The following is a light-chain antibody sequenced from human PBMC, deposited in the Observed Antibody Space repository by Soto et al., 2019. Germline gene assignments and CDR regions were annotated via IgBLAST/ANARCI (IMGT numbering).Light chain of an antibody. CDR1: SSDVGSYNL. CDR2: GVT. J-gene: IGLJ1*01. CDR3: CSYAGSNTYV. Sequence: LTQPASVSGSPGQSITISCTGTSSDVGSYNLVSWYQQHPGKAPKFMIYGVTKRPSGVSNRFSGSKSGNTASLTISGLQAEDEADYYCCSYAGSNTYVFGTGTKVTVL. V-gene: IGLV2-23*02.